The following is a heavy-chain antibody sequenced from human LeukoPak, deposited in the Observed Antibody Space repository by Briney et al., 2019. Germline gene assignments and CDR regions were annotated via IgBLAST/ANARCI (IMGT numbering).Heavy chain of an antibody. Sequence: GGSLRLSCAASGFTFSRYWMSWVRQVPGKGLEWLANIKPDGIETYHVDSVRGRFTISRDNARNSLYLQMNSVRAEDTGVYYCARDMDNYYVSIEYWGQGTLATVSS. V-gene: IGHV3-7*01. CDR1: GFTFSRYW. CDR2: IKPDGIET. J-gene: IGHJ4*02. D-gene: IGHD1-26*01. CDR3: ARDMDNYYVSIEY.